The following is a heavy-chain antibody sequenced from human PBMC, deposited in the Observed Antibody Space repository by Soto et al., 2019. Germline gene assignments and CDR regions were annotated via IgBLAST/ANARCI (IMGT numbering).Heavy chain of an antibody. CDR1: GYTFTSYD. CDR3: AREPGPSVLDKNDY. V-gene: IGHV1-8*01. CDR2: MNPNSGNT. J-gene: IGHJ4*02. Sequence: GASVKVSCKASGYTFTSYDINWVRQATGQGLEWMGWMNPNSGNTGYAQKFQGRVTMTRNTSISTAYMELSSLRSEDTAVYYCAREPGPSVLDKNDYGGQGTRVTVSS.